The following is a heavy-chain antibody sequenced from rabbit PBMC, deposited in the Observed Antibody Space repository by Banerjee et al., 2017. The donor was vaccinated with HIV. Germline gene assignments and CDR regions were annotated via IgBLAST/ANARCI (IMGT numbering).Heavy chain of an antibody. CDR3: AREDTYGYAEYVYALDL. V-gene: IGHV1S40*01. J-gene: IGHJ4*01. CDR1: GFSFSSSYY. CDR2: IYTGSSGSA. D-gene: IGHD6-1*01. Sequence: QSLEESGGDLVKPGASLTLTCTASGFSFSSSYYMCWVRQAPGKGLEWIGCIYTGSSGSAAYASWAKGRFTISKTSSTTVTLQMTSLTAADTATYFCAREDTYGYAEYVYALDLWGPGTLVTVS.